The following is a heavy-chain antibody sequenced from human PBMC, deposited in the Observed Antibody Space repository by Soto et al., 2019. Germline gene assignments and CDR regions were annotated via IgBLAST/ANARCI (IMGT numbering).Heavy chain of an antibody. J-gene: IGHJ4*02. Sequence: PGGSLRLSCAASGFTFSSYGMHWVRQAPGKGLEWVAVISYDGSNKYYADSVKGRFTISRDNSKNTLYLQMNSLRAEDTAVYYCAKAVGATTISNYWGQGTLVTVSS. V-gene: IGHV3-30*18. CDR2: ISYDGSNK. CDR1: GFTFSSYG. CDR3: AKAVGATTISNY. D-gene: IGHD1-26*01.